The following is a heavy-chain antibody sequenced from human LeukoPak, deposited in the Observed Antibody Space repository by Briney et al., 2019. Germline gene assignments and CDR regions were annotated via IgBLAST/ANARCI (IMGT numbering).Heavy chain of an antibody. J-gene: IGHJ3*02. CDR3: ARGKPYDILTGYFSDAFDI. D-gene: IGHD3-9*01. CDR2: IYSGGST. CDR1: GFTVSSNY. Sequence: PGGSLRLSCAASGFTVSSNYMSWVRQAPGKGLEWVSVIYSGGSTYYVDSVKGRFTISRDNSKNTLYLQMNSLRAEDTAVYYCARGKPYDILTGYFSDAFDIWGQGTMVTVSS. V-gene: IGHV3-66*01.